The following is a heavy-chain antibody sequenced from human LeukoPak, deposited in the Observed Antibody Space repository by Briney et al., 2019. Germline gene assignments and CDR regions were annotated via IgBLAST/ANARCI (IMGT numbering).Heavy chain of an antibody. CDR1: GGTFSSYA. CDR2: IIPIFGTA. V-gene: IGHV1-69*13. J-gene: IGHJ6*04. CDR3: ARVPPEGRYFDRLLYRPSGYGMDV. Sequence: ASVKVSCKASGGTFSSYAISWVRQAPGQGLEWMGGIIPIFGTANYAQKFQGRVTITADESTSTAYMELSSLRSEDTAVYYCARVPPEGRYFDRLLYRPSGYGMDVWGKGTTVTVSS. D-gene: IGHD3-9*01.